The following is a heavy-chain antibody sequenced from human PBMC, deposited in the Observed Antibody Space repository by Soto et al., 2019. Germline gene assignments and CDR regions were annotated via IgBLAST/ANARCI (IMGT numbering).Heavy chain of an antibody. V-gene: IGHV1-69*02. D-gene: IGHD6-6*01. CDR3: ARTITTYSSSSPFDY. CDR1: GGTFSSYT. Sequence: QVQLVQSGAEVKKPGSSVKVSCKASGGTFSSYTISWVRQAPGQGLEWMGMIIPILGIANYAQKFQGRVTITADKSPNTAYMELRSLRSEDTAVYYWARTITTYSSSSPFDYWGQGTLVTVSS. J-gene: IGHJ4*02. CDR2: IIPILGIA.